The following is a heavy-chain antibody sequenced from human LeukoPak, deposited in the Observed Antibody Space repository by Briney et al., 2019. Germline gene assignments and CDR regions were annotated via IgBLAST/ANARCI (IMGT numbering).Heavy chain of an antibody. CDR1: GGSISSGGYY. CDR2: IYYSGSA. V-gene: IGHV4-31*03. CDR3: ARDNLDAGSSTSD. D-gene: IGHD2-2*01. J-gene: IGHJ4*02. Sequence: PSQTLSLTCTVSGGSISSGGYYWSWIRQHPGKGLEWIGYIYYSGSAYHNPSLKSRVTISVDTSKNQFSLKLTSVTAADTAVYYCARDNLDAGSSTSDWGQGTLVTVSS.